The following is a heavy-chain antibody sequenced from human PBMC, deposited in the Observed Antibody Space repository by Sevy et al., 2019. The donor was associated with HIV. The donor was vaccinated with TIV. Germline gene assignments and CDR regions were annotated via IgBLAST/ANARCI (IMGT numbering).Heavy chain of an antibody. V-gene: IGHV1-2*02. CDR3: ARDPDEYSSSLNGMDV. Sequence: ASVKVSCKASGYTFTASYMHWVRQAPGQGLEWMGWIKLNSGGTDYAQKFQGRVTMTRDTSISTTYMELTRLTSDDTAVYYCARDPDEYSSSLNGMDVWGQGTSVTVSS. CDR1: GYTFTASY. D-gene: IGHD6-6*01. CDR2: IKLNSGGT. J-gene: IGHJ6*02.